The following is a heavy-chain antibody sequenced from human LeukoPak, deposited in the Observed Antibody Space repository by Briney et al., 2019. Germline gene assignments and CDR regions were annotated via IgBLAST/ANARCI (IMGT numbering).Heavy chain of an antibody. CDR2: ISSSSDFM. D-gene: IGHD2-15*01. J-gene: IGHJ6*02. V-gene: IGHV3-21*01. CDR3: AREVRYCSGGSCYPYYYYYGMDV. Sequence: GGSLRLSCAASGFTFNIYAMNWVRQAPGKGLEWVASISSSSDFMAYADSVRGRFAISRDNARNSLYLQMNSLRAEDTAVYYCAREVRYCSGGSCYPYYYYYGMDVWGQGTTVTVSS. CDR1: GFTFNIYA.